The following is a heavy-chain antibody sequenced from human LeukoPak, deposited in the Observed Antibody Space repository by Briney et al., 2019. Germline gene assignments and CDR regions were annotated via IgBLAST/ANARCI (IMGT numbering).Heavy chain of an antibody. CDR3: ERDPSEYEWQRGWYRDF. Sequence: SGGSLRLSCAASGFSFSSYGMSRFRQAPGKGLEWVSTFYNRADETHCADFVRGRFFISRDNSNSRLTLHMNNLRVEDTAVYYCERDPSEYEWQRGWYRDFWGQGSQVTVST. CDR2: FYNRADET. D-gene: IGHD6-19*01. V-gene: IGHV3-23*01. J-gene: IGHJ4*02. CDR1: GFSFSSYG.